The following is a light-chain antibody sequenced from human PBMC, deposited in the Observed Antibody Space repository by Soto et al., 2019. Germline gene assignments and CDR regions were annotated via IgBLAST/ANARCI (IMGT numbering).Light chain of an antibody. CDR1: QGITDY. J-gene: IGKJ4*01. V-gene: IGKV1-9*01. CDR2: AAS. CDR3: QQFNTYPLT. Sequence: DIQLTQSPSFLSASVGDRVTITCPASQGITDYLAWYQQKPGTAPKLLIYAASTLQSEVPPRFSGSASGTEFTLTISSLQPEDFATYYCQQFNTYPLTFGGGTKVELK.